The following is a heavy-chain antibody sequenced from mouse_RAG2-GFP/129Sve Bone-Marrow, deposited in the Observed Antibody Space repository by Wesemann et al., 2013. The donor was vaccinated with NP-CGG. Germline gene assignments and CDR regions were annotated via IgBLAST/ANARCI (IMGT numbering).Heavy chain of an antibody. J-gene: IGHJ3*01. CDR3: ARDGPLFAY. CDR1: GYAFSSSW. D-gene: IGHD1-2*01. V-gene: IGHV1-82*01. CDR2: IYPGDGDT. Sequence: LQQSGPELVKPGASVKISCKASGYAFSSSWMNWVKQRPGQGLEWIGRIYPGDGDTNYNGKFKGKATLTADKSSSTAYMQLSSLTSVDSAVYFCARDGPLFAYWGQGTLVTVSA.